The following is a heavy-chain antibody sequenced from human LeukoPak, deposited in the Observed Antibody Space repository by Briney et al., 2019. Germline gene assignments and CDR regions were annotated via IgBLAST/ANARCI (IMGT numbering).Heavy chain of an antibody. V-gene: IGHV3-30*03. CDR2: ISYDGSNK. CDR3: ARIGDGYNRGIDY. CDR1: GFTFSSYG. Sequence: PGGSLRLSCAASGFTFSSYGMHWVRQAPGKGLEWVAVISYDGSNKYYADSVKGRFTISRDNSKNTLYLQMNSLRAEDTAVYYCARIGDGYNRGIDYWGQGTLVTVSS. D-gene: IGHD5-24*01. J-gene: IGHJ4*02.